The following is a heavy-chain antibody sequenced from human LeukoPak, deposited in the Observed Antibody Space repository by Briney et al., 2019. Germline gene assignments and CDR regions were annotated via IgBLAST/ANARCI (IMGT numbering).Heavy chain of an antibody. V-gene: IGHV3-30-3*01. D-gene: IGHD4/OR15-4a*01. CDR3: ARPQGCYLLFDY. J-gene: IGHJ4*02. Sequence: GGSLRLSCAASGFTFSSYAMHWVRQAPGKGLEWVAVISYDGSNKYYADSVKGRFTISRDNSKNTLYLQRNSLRAEDTAVYYCARPQGCYLLFDYWGQGTLVTVSS. CDR2: ISYDGSNK. CDR1: GFTFSSYA.